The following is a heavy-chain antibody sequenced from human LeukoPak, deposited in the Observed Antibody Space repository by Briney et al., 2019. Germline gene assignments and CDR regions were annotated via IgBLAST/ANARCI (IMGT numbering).Heavy chain of an antibody. V-gene: IGHV1-18*01. D-gene: IGHD1-26*01. Sequence: ASVTVSCKASGYTFTSYGITWVRQAPGQGLEWMGWMSGNNGNTNYAPKFQGRVAMTTDTATSTAYMGLRSLKSDDTAVYYCARITMGANYFDYWGRGTLVTVSS. CDR2: MSGNNGNT. CDR3: ARITMGANYFDY. CDR1: GYTFTSYG. J-gene: IGHJ4*02.